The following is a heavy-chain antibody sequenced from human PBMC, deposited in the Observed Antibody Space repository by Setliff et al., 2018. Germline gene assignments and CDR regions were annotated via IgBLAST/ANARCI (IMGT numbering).Heavy chain of an antibody. CDR2: INYYGSIFDDGTTYST. CDR1: GYSISSGYY. J-gene: IGHJ4*02. CDR3: ARTGTYRYFDS. Sequence: SETLSLTCAVSGYSISSGYYWGWIRQPPGKGLEWIGSINYYGSIFDDGTTYSTYYNPSLKSRATISVDTSKNQFSLNLRSVTAADTAVYYCARTGTYRYFDSWGQGTLVTVSS. D-gene: IGHD1-1*01. V-gene: IGHV4-38-2*01.